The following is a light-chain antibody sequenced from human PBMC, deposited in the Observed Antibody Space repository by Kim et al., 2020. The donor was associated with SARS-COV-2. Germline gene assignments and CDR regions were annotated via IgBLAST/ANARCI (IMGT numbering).Light chain of an antibody. V-gene: IGKV3-20*01. CDR1: QSVSSSY. J-gene: IGKJ2*01. CDR2: AAS. CDR3: QQYGSSPRT. Sequence: EIVLTQSPGTLSLSPGERATLSCRASQSVSSSYLAWYQQKPGQAPRLLIYAASSRATGIPDRFSGSGSGTDFTLTISRLEPEDFAVYYCQQYGSSPRTFGQGTKLRS.